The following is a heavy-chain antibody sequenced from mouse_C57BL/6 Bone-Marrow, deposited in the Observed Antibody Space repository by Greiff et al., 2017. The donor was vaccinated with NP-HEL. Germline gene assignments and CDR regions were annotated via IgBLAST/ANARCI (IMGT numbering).Heavy chain of an antibody. CDR1: GYTFTSYW. V-gene: IGHV1-69*01. CDR3: ASGGITWDY. Sequence: QVQLQQPGAEFVMPGASVKLSCKASGYTFTSYWMHWVKQRPGQGLEWIGEIDPSDSYTNYNQKFKGKSTLTVDKSSSTAYMQLSSLTSEDSAVYYCASGGITWDYWGQGTLVTVSA. J-gene: IGHJ3*01. CDR2: IDPSDSYT. D-gene: IGHD4-1*01.